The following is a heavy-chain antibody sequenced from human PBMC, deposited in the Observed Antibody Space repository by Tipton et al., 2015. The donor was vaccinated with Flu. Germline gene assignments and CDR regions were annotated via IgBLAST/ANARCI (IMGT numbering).Heavy chain of an antibody. CDR1: GGSISSSSYY. CDR3: ARGSVVDAFDI. V-gene: IGHV4-39*07. CDR2: IYHSGST. Sequence: LRLSCTVSGGSISSSSYYWGWIRQPPGKGLEWIGSIYHSGSTYYNPSLKRRVTISVDTSKNQFSLKLSSVTAADTAVYYCARGSVVDAFDIWGQGTMVTVSS. J-gene: IGHJ3*02. D-gene: IGHD2-15*01.